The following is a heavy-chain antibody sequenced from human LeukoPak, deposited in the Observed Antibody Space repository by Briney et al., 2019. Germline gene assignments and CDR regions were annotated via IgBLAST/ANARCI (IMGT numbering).Heavy chain of an antibody. D-gene: IGHD3/OR15-3a*01. J-gene: IGHJ5*02. CDR2: IYYSGST. CDR1: GGSISSYY. V-gene: IGHV4-59*01. Sequence: PSETLSLTCTVSGGSISSYYWSWIRQPPGKGLEWIGYIYYSGSTNYNPSLKSRVTISVDTSKNQFSLKLSSVTATDTAVYYCARGMIFGDPWGQGTLVTVSS. CDR3: ARGMIFGDP.